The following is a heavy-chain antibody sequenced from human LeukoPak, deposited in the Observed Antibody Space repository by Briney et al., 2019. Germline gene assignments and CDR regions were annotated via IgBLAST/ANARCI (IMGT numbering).Heavy chain of an antibody. CDR1: GGSISSYY. CDR3: ARLGARGY. V-gene: IGHV4-59*08. CDR2: IYYSGST. D-gene: IGHD3-3*01. Sequence: NTSETLSLTCTVSGGSISSYYWSWIRQPPGKGLEWIGYIYYSGSTNYNPSLKSRVTISVDTSKNQFSLKLSSVTAADTAVYYCARLGARGYWGQGTLVTVSS. J-gene: IGHJ4*02.